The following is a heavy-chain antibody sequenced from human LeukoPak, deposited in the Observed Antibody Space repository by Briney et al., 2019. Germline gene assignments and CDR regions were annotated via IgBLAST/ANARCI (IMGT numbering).Heavy chain of an antibody. CDR3: ARAMDYSWSFDY. CDR1: GGSISSYY. CDR2: IHSSGST. Sequence: SETLSLTCTVSGGSISSYYWSWIRQAPGKGLEWIGYIHSSGSTNANPSLESRVTISVDTSKTQFSLKLRSVTAADTAVYYCARAMDYSWSFDYWGQGTLVTVSS. D-gene: IGHD2-21*01. V-gene: IGHV4-59*01. J-gene: IGHJ4*02.